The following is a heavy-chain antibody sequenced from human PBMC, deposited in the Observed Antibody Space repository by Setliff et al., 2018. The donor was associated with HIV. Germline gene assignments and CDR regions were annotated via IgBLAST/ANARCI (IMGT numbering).Heavy chain of an antibody. CDR2: IYTSGST. CDR3: ARHGDYNFWSGYYFDF. D-gene: IGHD3-3*01. Sequence: PSETLSLTCTVSGVSINSHCWSWIRQPPGKGLEWIGYIYTSGSTNFIPSLKSRGTISVDTSKNQFSLKLNSVTAADTAVYYCARHGDYNFWSGYYFDFWGQGTLVTVSS. CDR1: GVSINSHC. J-gene: IGHJ4*02. V-gene: IGHV4-4*09.